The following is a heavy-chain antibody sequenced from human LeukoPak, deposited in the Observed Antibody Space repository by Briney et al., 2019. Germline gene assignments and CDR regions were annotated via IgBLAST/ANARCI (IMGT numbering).Heavy chain of an antibody. D-gene: IGHD6-13*01. CDR3: ARVAYSSSWYWFDP. CDR2: IYYSGST. Sequence: PSETLSLTCTVSGGSISSGGYYWNWLRQHPGKGLEWIGYIYYSGSTYYNPSLKSRVTISVDTSKNQFSLKLSSVTAADTAVYYCARVAYSSSWYWFDPWGQGTLVTVSS. J-gene: IGHJ5*02. V-gene: IGHV4-31*03. CDR1: GGSISSGGYY.